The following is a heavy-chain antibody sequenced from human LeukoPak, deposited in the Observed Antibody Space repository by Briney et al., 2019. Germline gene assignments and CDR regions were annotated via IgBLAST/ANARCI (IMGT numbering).Heavy chain of an antibody. J-gene: IGHJ4*02. Sequence: SETLSLTCTVSGGSISAYYWSWIRQPPGKGLQWIGYICYSGGTNYNPSLKSRVTISVDTSKNQFSLKLNSVTAADTAVYYCASMVPAGYFDYWGQGTLVTVSS. D-gene: IGHD2-2*01. V-gene: IGHV4-59*01. CDR3: ASMVPAGYFDY. CDR2: ICYSGGT. CDR1: GGSISAYY.